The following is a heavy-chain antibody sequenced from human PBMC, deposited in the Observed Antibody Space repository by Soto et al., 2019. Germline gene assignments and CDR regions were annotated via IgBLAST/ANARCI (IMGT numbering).Heavy chain of an antibody. J-gene: IGHJ4*02. V-gene: IGHV3-30*18. CDR1: GFTFSSYG. Sequence: QTGGSLRLSCAASGFTFSSYGIHWVRQAPGKGLEWVALISYDGSNKYYADSVKGRFTISRDNSKNTLYLQMNSLRAEDTAMYYCAKDAPYYYESSGYYGTFDYWGQGTLVTVS. CDR3: AKDAPYYYESSGYYGTFDY. D-gene: IGHD3-22*01. CDR2: ISYDGSNK.